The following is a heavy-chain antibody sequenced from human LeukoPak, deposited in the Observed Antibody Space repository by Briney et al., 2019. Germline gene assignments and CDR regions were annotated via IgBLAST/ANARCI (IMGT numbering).Heavy chain of an antibody. CDR2: ISSSSSYI. CDR1: GFTFSSYA. CDR3: ARGGTMVSP. V-gene: IGHV3-21*01. J-gene: IGHJ5*02. Sequence: GGSLRLSCAASGFTFSSYAMSWVRQAPGKGLEWVSSISSSSSYIYYADSVKGRFTISRDNAKNTLYLQMNSLRAEDTAVYYCARGGTMVSPWGQGTLVTVSS. D-gene: IGHD3-10*01.